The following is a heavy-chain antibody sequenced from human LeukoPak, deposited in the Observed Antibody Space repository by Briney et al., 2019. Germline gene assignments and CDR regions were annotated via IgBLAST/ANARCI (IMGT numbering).Heavy chain of an antibody. V-gene: IGHV1-2*02. Sequence: ASVKVSCKASGYTFTGYYMHWVRQAPGQGLEWMGWINPNSGGTNYAQKFQGRVTMTRDTSISTAYMELSRLRSDDTAVYYRARDHCSSTSCRNVGHWFDPWGQGTLVTVSS. D-gene: IGHD2-2*01. CDR2: INPNSGGT. J-gene: IGHJ5*02. CDR3: ARDHCSSTSCRNVGHWFDP. CDR1: GYTFTGYY.